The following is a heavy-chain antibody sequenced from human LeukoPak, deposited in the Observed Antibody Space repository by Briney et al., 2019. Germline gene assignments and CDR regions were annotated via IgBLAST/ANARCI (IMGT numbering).Heavy chain of an antibody. CDR3: AKNSDYSDIRRGFYYFDY. D-gene: IGHD3-22*01. Sequence: PGGSLRLSCAASGFTFSSYAMSWVRQAPGKGLEWVSAISGSGGSTYYAGSVKGRFTISRDNSKNTLYLQMNSLRAEDTAVYYCAKNSDYSDIRRGFYYFDYWGQGTLVTVSS. CDR2: ISGSGGST. CDR1: GFTFSSYA. J-gene: IGHJ4*02. V-gene: IGHV3-23*01.